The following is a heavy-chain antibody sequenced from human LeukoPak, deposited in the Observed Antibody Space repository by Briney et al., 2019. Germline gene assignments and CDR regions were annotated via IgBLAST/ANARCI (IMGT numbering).Heavy chain of an antibody. CDR1: GGSISSGVYC. J-gene: IGHJ6*02. CDR3: ARDGGGSLHGMDV. Sequence: SQTPSLTCTVSGGSISSGVYCWSWIRQRPGEGLQWIGYICSSGSAYYNASLKSRVSMSTDTSNNQFSLKLNSVTAADTAVYYCARDGGGSLHGMDVWGQGTTVTVSS. V-gene: IGHV4-31*03. CDR2: ICSSGSA. D-gene: IGHD2-15*01.